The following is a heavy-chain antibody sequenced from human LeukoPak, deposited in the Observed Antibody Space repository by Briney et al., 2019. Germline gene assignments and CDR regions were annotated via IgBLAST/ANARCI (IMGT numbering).Heavy chain of an antibody. D-gene: IGHD2-2*01. CDR3: ARDSANLTRGYQLPKYFDY. CDR1: GGSISGGNYY. CDR2: IYYSGST. V-gene: IGHV4-39*07. Sequence: SQTLSLTCTVSGGSISGGNYYWSWIRQPPGKGLEWIGSIYYSGSTYYNPSLKSRVTISVDTSKNQFSLKLSSVTAADTAVYYCARDSANLTRGYQLPKYFDYWGQGTLVTVSS. J-gene: IGHJ4*02.